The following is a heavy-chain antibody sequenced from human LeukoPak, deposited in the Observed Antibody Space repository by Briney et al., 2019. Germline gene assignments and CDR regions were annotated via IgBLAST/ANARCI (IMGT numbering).Heavy chain of an antibody. CDR2: ISGSGGST. CDR1: GFIFSSYA. Sequence: PGGSLRLSCAASGFIFSSYAMSWVRQAPGKGLEWVSTISGSGGSTYYADSVKGRFTISRDNSKNTVYLQMNSLRAEDTAVYYCAKDRSCINDECHGDFDYWGQGTLVTVSS. V-gene: IGHV3-23*01. CDR3: AKDRSCINDECHGDFDY. D-gene: IGHD2-8*01. J-gene: IGHJ4*02.